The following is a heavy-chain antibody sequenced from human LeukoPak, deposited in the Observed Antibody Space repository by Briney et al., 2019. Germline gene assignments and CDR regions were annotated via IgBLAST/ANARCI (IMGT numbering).Heavy chain of an antibody. J-gene: IGHJ6*04. Sequence: PGRSLRLSCAASGFTFSSNGMHWVRQAPGKGLEWVAVISYDGSRKHYGDSVQGRFSISRDNSQNKVYLQMNSLRAEDTAVYYCVKDRLGEAYGMDVRGEGTTVTVSS. D-gene: IGHD3-10*01. CDR3: VKDRLGEAYGMDV. V-gene: IGHV3-30*18. CDR1: GFTFSSNG. CDR2: ISYDGSRK.